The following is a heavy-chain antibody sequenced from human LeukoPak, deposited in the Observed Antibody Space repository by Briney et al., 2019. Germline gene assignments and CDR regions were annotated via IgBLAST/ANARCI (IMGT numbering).Heavy chain of an antibody. CDR2: MYYSGST. J-gene: IGHJ3*02. V-gene: IGHV4-39*01. CDR1: GGSIASSSYY. Sequence: SETLSLTXTVSGGSIASSSYYWGWIRQPPEKGLQWIGSMYYSGSTYYNPSLKSRVTISVDTSKNQFSLKLSSVTAADTAEYYCAADYGGYSGAFDIWGQGTMVTVSS. D-gene: IGHD4-23*01. CDR3: AADYGGYSGAFDI.